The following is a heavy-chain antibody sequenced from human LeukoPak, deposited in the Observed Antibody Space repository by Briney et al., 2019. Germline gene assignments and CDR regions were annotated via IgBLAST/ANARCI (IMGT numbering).Heavy chain of an antibody. D-gene: IGHD3-10*01. V-gene: IGHV1-46*01. J-gene: IGHJ3*02. Sequence: ASVKVSCKASGYTFTSYYMHWVRQAPGQGLEWMGIINPSGGSTSYAQKFQGRVTMTRDTSTSTVYMELSSLRSEDTAVYYCAREFLWFGESDAFDIWGQGTVVTVSP. CDR3: AREFLWFGESDAFDI. CDR1: GYTFTSYY. CDR2: INPSGGST.